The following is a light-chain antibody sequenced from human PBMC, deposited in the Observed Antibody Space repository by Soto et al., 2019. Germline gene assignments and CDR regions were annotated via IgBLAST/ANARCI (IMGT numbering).Light chain of an antibody. J-gene: IGLJ1*01. V-gene: IGLV2-14*01. Sequence: QSALTQPASVSGSPGQSXXISCTGTSSDVGGYNYVSWYQQHPGKAPKLMIYDVSNRPSGVSNRFSGSKSGNTASLTISGLQAEDEADYYCSSYTSSSTLLYVFGTGTKVTVL. CDR2: DVS. CDR3: SSYTSSSTLLYV. CDR1: SSDVGGYNY.